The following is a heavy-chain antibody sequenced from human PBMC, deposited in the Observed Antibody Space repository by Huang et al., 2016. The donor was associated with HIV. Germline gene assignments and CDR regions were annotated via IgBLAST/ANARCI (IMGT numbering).Heavy chain of an antibody. D-gene: IGHD3-10*01. Sequence: EVQLVESGGGLVQPGGSLRLSCAASGFTFSSYWMHWVRQVPGKGLGWDFNSKSDGSSTSYADSVKGRFTISRDNAKNTLYLQMNSLRAEDTAVYYCARGSRQGKYYYGSGTAYWGQGTLVTVSS. CDR2: SKSDGSST. CDR3: ARGSRQGKYYYGSGTAY. J-gene: IGHJ4*02. CDR1: GFTFSSYW. V-gene: IGHV3-74*01.